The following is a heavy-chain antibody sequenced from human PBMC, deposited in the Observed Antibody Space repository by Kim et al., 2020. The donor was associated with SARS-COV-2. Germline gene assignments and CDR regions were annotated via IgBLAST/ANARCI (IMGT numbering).Heavy chain of an antibody. CDR2: INPSGGST. D-gene: IGHD2-8*01. CDR3: ARVIGMTMVYADYGMDV. V-gene: IGHV1-46*01. J-gene: IGHJ6*02. Sequence: ASVKVSCKASGYTFTSYYMHWVRQAPGQGLEWMGIINPSGGSTSYAQKFQGRVTMTRDTSTSTVYMELSSLRSEDTAVYYCARVIGMTMVYADYGMDVWGQGTTVTVSS. CDR1: GYTFTSYY.